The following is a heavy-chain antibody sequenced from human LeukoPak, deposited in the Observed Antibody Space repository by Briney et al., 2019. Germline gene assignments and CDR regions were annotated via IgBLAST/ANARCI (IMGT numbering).Heavy chain of an antibody. CDR3: ARDVLLWFGESELDYYYYMDV. J-gene: IGHJ6*03. Sequence: GGSLRLSCAASGFTFSSYSMNWVRQAPGRGLEWVSYISSSSSYIYYADSVKGRFTISRDNAKNSLYLQMNSLRAEDTAVYYCARDVLLWFGESELDYYYYMDVWGKGTTVTVSS. CDR1: GFTFSSYS. CDR2: ISSSSSYI. D-gene: IGHD3-10*01. V-gene: IGHV3-21*01.